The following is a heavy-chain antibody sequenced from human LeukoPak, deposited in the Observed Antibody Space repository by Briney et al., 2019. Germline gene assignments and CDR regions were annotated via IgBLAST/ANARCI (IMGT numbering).Heavy chain of an antibody. CDR3: ARASGGGYDILTGYYKGSWFDP. Sequence: PSETLSLTCTVSGGSISSGGYYWSWIRQHPGKGLEWIGYIYYSGSTYYNPALKIRVIISVDTSKNQFSLKLSSVTAAHTAVYYCARASGGGYDILTGYYKGSWFDPWGQGTLVTVSS. V-gene: IGHV4-31*03. CDR2: IYYSGST. J-gene: IGHJ5*02. CDR1: GGSISSGGYY. D-gene: IGHD3-9*01.